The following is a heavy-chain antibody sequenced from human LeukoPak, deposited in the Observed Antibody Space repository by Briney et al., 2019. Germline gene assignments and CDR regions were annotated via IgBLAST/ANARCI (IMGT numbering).Heavy chain of an antibody. D-gene: IGHD3-3*01. J-gene: IGHJ4*02. Sequence: ASVKVSCKASGGTFSSYAISWVRQAPGQGLEWMGRIIPILGIANYAQKFQGRVTITADKSTSTAYMELSSLRSEDTAVYYCARDRITILGVVIKHLFDYWGQGTLVTVSS. CDR1: GGTFSSYA. V-gene: IGHV1-69*04. CDR3: ARDRITILGVVIKHLFDY. CDR2: IIPILGIA.